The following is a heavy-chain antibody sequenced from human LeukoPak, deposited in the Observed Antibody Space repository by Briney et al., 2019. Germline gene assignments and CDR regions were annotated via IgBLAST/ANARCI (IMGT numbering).Heavy chain of an antibody. J-gene: IGHJ4*02. CDR2: IYYSGTT. V-gene: IGHV4-59*08. Sequence: SETLSLTCAISGGSINNYYWSWIRQPPGKGLEWIGYIYYSGTTNYSPSLNSRVNISLDTAKNQFSLRLSSVTAADTAVYYCARQTAKNVDTARFDSWGQGILVTVSS. D-gene: IGHD5-18*01. CDR3: ARQTAKNVDTARFDS. CDR1: GGSINNYY.